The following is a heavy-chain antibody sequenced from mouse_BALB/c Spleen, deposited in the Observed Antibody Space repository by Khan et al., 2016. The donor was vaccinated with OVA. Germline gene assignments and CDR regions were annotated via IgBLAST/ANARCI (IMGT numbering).Heavy chain of an antibody. CDR1: GFTFSSYS. CDR3: AYNLTGSFAY. Sequence: EVELVESGGDLVKPGGSLKFSCAASGFTFSSYSMSWVRQTPDKRLEWVASISSGGDYTYYLDSVKGRFTISRDNDNNTLYLQMSDLMSEDTAMYYCAYNLTGSFAYWGQGALVNVSA. V-gene: IGHV5-6*01. J-gene: IGHJ3*01. CDR2: ISSGGDYT. D-gene: IGHD1-3*01.